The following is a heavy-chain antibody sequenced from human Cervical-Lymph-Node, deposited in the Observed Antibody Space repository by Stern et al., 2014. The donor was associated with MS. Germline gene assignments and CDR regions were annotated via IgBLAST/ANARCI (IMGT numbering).Heavy chain of an antibody. D-gene: IGHD4-23*01. CDR1: GFTFSSYR. CDR3: ARGRGGNYRYYFDY. V-gene: IGHV3-21*01. CDR2: ISSGGSYI. J-gene: IGHJ4*02. Sequence: EVQLLESGGGLVKPGGSLRLSCAASGFTFSSYRMNWVRQAPGKGLEWVASISSGGSYIYYADSLKGRFTISRDNAKNSLYLQMNSLRAEDTAVYYCARGRGGNYRYYFDYWGQGTLVTVSS.